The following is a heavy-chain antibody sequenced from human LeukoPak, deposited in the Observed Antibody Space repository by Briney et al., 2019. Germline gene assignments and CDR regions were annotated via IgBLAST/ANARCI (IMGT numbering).Heavy chain of an antibody. CDR1: GFTFSSYA. CDR3: ARDKNYYDSSGYYSVGDY. V-gene: IGHV3-30-3*01. D-gene: IGHD3-22*01. Sequence: PGGSLRLSCAASGFTFSSYAMHWVRQAPGKGLEWVAVISYDGNNKYYADSVKGRFTISRDNSKNTLYLQMNSLRAEDTAVYYCARDKNYYDSSGYYSVGDYWGQGTLVTVSS. CDR2: ISYDGNNK. J-gene: IGHJ4*02.